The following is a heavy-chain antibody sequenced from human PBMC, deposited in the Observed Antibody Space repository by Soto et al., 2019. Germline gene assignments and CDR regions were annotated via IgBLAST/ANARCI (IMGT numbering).Heavy chain of an antibody. J-gene: IGHJ4*02. V-gene: IGHV3-74*01. D-gene: IGHD2-15*01. CDR2: INSDGSST. CDR3: ARDRGRTFDY. Sequence: GSLRLSCAASGFTFSSYWMHWVRQAPGKGLVWVSRINSDGSSTTYADAVKGRFTISRDNAKDTLYLQMNSLRAEDTAVYYCARDRGRTFDYWGQGTLVTVPS. CDR1: GFTFSSYW.